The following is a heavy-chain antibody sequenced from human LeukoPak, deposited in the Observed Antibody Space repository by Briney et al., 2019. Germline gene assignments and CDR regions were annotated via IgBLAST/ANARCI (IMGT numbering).Heavy chain of an antibody. CDR3: TKISSRSVPRSYSDF. J-gene: IGHJ4*01. D-gene: IGHD3-16*02. CDR2: ISASGSNI. V-gene: IGHV3-48*01. CDR1: GFPLSSYS. Sequence: GGSLRLSCAASGFPLSSYSINWFRQAPGKGLEWVAYISASGSNIYYVDSVKGRFTVSRDNSMSTLFLQMNSLRVEDTALYYCTKISSRSVPRSYSDFWGQGNLVTVSS.